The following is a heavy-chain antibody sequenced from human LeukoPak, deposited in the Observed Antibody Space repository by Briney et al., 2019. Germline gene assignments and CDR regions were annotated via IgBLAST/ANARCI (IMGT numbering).Heavy chain of an antibody. D-gene: IGHD3-3*01. CDR1: GGSISSYY. J-gene: IGHJ4*02. V-gene: IGHV4-59*01. CDR2: IYYSGST. CDR3: ARINGEEWLFPLDY. Sequence: SETLSLTCIVSGGSISSYYWSWVRQPPGKGLEWIGYIYYSGSTNYNPSLQSRVTISINTSKNQFSLKLSSVTAADTAVYYCARINGEEWLFPLDYWGQGTLVTVSS.